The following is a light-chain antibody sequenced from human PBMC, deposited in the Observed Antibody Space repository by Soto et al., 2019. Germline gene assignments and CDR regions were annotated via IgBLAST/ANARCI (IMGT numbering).Light chain of an antibody. J-gene: IGKJ4*01. V-gene: IGKV3D-20*02. Sequence: EIVLTQSPGTLSLSPGERATLSCRASQSVSSSYLAWYQQKPGQAPRLLLYGASSRATGIPDRFSGSGSGTDFTLTISSLEPEDFAVYYCQQRSDWLTFGGGTKVDIK. CDR1: QSVSSSY. CDR2: GAS. CDR3: QQRSDWLT.